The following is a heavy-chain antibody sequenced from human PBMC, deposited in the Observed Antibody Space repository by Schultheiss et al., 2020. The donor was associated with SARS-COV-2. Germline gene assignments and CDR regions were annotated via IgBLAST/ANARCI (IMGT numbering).Heavy chain of an antibody. J-gene: IGHJ4*02. D-gene: IGHD3-10*01. V-gene: IGHV4-4*07. Sequence: SETLSLTCTVSGGSISSYYWSWIRQPPGKGLEWIGRIYTSGSTNYNPSLKSRVTMSVDTSKNQFSLKLSSVTAADTAVYYCARGSITMVRGVIIPNPSFDYWGQGTLVTVSS. CDR2: IYTSGST. CDR3: ARGSITMVRGVIIPNPSFDY. CDR1: GGSISSYY.